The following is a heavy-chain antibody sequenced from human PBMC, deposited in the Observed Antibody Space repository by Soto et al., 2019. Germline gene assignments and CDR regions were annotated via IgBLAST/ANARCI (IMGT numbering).Heavy chain of an antibody. J-gene: IGHJ3*02. D-gene: IGHD3-16*01. CDR1: GFTFRIYS. CDR2: MWYDGTNK. Sequence: QVQLVESGGGVVQPGRSLRLSCAASGFTFRIYSMHWVRQSPGKGLAWVAVMWYDGTNKYYGESVKGRFTISRDNSEKTLYLQMNSLRVEDTAVYYCARDATFGTKGGSFDIWGHGTLVTVSS. V-gene: IGHV3-33*01. CDR3: ARDATFGTKGGSFDI.